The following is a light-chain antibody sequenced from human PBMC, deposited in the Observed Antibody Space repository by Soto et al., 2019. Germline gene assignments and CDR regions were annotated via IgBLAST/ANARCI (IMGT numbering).Light chain of an antibody. Sequence: QLVLTQPPSASGTPGQRVTISCSVSSSNIGSNTVNWYQQLPGTAPKLLIYSNNQLPSGDPDRFSGSKSGTSASLAISGLQYEDEADYYCAAWDDSLNGWVFGGGTKLNVL. J-gene: IGLJ3*02. CDR2: SNN. CDR1: SSNIGSNT. V-gene: IGLV1-44*01. CDR3: AAWDDSLNGWV.